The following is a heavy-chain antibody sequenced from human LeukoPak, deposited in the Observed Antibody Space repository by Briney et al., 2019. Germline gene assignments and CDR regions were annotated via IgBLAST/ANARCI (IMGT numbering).Heavy chain of an antibody. Sequence: GGSLRLSCAASGFTVSSNYMNWVPQAPGKGLEWVSVIYSAGSTYYADSVKGRFTISRDNSKNTLYLQMNSLRAEDTAVYYCARGDSSGYYPDAFDIWGPGTMVTVSS. CDR1: GFTVSSNY. CDR3: ARGDSSGYYPDAFDI. CDR2: IYSAGST. D-gene: IGHD3-22*01. V-gene: IGHV3-66*01. J-gene: IGHJ3*02.